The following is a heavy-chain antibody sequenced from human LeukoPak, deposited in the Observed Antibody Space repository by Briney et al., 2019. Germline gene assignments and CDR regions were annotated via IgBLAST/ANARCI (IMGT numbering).Heavy chain of an antibody. D-gene: IGHD3-3*01. CDR1: GGSISSYY. CDR2: IYYSGST. V-gene: IGHV4-59*01. CDR3: ARDRQNYDFGWFDP. J-gene: IGHJ5*02. Sequence: SETLSLTCTVSGGSISSYYWSWIRQPPGKGLEWIGYIYYSGSTNYNPSLKSRVTISVDTSKNQFSLKLSSVTAADTAVYYCARDRQNYDFGWFDPWGQGTLVTVSS.